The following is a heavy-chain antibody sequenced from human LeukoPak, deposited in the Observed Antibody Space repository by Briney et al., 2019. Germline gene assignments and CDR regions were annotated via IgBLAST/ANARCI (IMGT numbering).Heavy chain of an antibody. CDR3: ARGQDYYDSSGYYWFDR. D-gene: IGHD3-22*01. V-gene: IGHV1-46*01. Sequence: ASGKVSCKASGYTFTSHYMHWVRQAPGQGLGWMGIINPIGCSTSYARKFQGRVTMTRDTSTSTVYMEMSSLRAEDTGVYYCARGQDYYDSSGYYWFDRWGQGTLVTVSS. J-gene: IGHJ5*02. CDR1: GYTFTSHY. CDR2: INPIGCST.